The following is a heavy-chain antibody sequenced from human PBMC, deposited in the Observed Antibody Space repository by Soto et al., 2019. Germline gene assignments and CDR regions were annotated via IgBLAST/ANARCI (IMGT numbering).Heavy chain of an antibody. CDR3: TTTYCSGSSCFTFAMDV. CDR1: GFTFSNAW. D-gene: IGHD2-15*01. V-gene: IGHV3-15*01. Sequence: GALRLSCTASGFTFSNAWMSWVRQAPGKGLEWVGRIKSITDGGTRNYAAPVKGRFTISRDDSKNTLYLQMNSLKSEDTTVYYCTTTYCSGSSCFTFAMDVWGQGTTVTVSS. J-gene: IGHJ6*02. CDR2: IKSITDGGTR.